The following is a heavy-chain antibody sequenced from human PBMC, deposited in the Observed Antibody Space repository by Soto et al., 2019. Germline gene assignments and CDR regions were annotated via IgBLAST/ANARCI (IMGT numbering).Heavy chain of an antibody. CDR2: IYYSGST. V-gene: IGHV4-39*01. Sequence: QLQLQESGPGLVKPSETLSLTCTVSGGSISSSSYYWGWIRQPAGKGLEWIGSIYYSGSTYYNPSIKSRVTISVDTSKNQFSLKLSSVTAADTAVYYCARRGYYYDSSGYPSVWYWGQGTLVTVSS. D-gene: IGHD3-22*01. CDR1: GGSISSSSYY. J-gene: IGHJ4*02. CDR3: ARRGYYYDSSGYPSVWY.